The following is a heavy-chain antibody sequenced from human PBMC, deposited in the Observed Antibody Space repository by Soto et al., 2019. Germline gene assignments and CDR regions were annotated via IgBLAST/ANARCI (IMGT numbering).Heavy chain of an antibody. Sequence: SETLSLTCTVSGGSISSSSYYWGWIRQPPGKGLEWIGSIYYSGSTYYNPSLKSRVTISVDTSKNQFSLKLSSVTAADTAVYYCARLPDVDTAMVTFLDVWGQGTTVTVSS. CDR2: IYYSGST. V-gene: IGHV4-39*01. D-gene: IGHD5-18*01. CDR1: GGSISSSSYY. CDR3: ARLPDVDTAMVTFLDV. J-gene: IGHJ6*02.